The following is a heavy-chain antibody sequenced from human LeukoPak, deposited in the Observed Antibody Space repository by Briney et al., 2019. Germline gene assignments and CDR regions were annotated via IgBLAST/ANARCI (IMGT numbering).Heavy chain of an antibody. CDR3: ASDFWSGYYTPMGVNY. CDR1: GFTFSSYS. J-gene: IGHJ4*02. CDR2: ISSSRTYT. V-gene: IGHV3-21*01. Sequence: GGSLRLSCAASGFTFSSYSMNWVRQAPGKGLAWVSSISSSRTYTNYADSVRGRFTISRDNSKNSLHLQMNSLRAEDTAVYYCASDFWSGYYTPMGVNYWGQGTLVTVSS. D-gene: IGHD3-3*01.